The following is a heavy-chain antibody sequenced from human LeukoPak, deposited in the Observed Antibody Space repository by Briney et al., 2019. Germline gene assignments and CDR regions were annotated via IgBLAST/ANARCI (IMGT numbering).Heavy chain of an antibody. CDR3: AKDGYNYYDSSGTIDY. CDR2: ISWNSGSI. D-gene: IGHD3-22*01. Sequence: GGSLRLSCAASGFTFDDYAMHWVRQAPGKGLEWVSGISWNSGSIGYADSVKGRFTISRDNAKNSLYLQMNSLRAEDTALYYCAKDGYNYYDSSGTIDYWGQGTLVTVSS. J-gene: IGHJ4*02. V-gene: IGHV3-9*01. CDR1: GFTFDDYA.